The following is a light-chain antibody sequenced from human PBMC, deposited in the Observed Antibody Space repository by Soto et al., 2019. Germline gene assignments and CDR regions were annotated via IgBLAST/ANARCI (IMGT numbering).Light chain of an antibody. CDR3: SSYTSSSPYV. CDR1: SSYVGGYNY. Sequence: QSALTRPASVSGSPGQSITISCTGTSSYVGGYNYVSWYQQHPGKAPKLMIYDVSNRPSGVSNRFSGSKSGNTASLTISGLQAEDEADYYCSSYTSSSPYVFGTGTKVT. J-gene: IGLJ1*01. V-gene: IGLV2-14*01. CDR2: DVS.